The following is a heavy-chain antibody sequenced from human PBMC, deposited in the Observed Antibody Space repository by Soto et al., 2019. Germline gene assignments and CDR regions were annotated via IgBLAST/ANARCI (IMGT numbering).Heavy chain of an antibody. CDR2: IWYDGSNK. V-gene: IGHV3-33*01. CDR3: ARDRGRNLLYYYYGMDV. D-gene: IGHD2-15*01. Sequence: GGSLRLSCAASGFTFISYGMHWVRQAPGKGLEWVAVIWYDGSNKYYADSVKGRFTISRDNSKNTLYLQMNSLRAEDTAVYFCARDRGRNLLYYYYGMDVWGQGTTVTVSS. CDR1: GFTFISYG. J-gene: IGHJ6*02.